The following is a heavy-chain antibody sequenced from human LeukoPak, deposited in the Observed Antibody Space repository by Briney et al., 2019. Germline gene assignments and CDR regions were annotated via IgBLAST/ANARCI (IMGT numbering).Heavy chain of an antibody. Sequence: PWETLSLTCAVYGGSFSGYYWSWIRQPPGKGLEWIGEINHSGSTNYNPSLKSRVTISVDTSKNQFSLKLSSVTAADTAVYYCARGFRYMDVWGKGTTVTVSS. V-gene: IGHV4-34*01. CDR3: ARGFRYMDV. CDR1: GGSFSGYY. CDR2: INHSGST. J-gene: IGHJ6*03. D-gene: IGHD2/OR15-2a*01.